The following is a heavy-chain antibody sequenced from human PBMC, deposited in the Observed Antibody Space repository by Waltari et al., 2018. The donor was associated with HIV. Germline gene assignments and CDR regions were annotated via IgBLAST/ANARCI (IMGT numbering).Heavy chain of an antibody. V-gene: IGHV1-2*02. Sequence: QVQLVESGAEVKKPGASLKVSCKASGYAFTGFYIHWVRQAPGQGLEWVGWIKPKTGDTNFAQKLQGRVTMTRDTSISTAYMELSRLTSDDTAVYYCARDPSYGFGENDYWGQGTLFTVSS. CDR3: ARDPSYGFGENDY. D-gene: IGHD3-10*01. J-gene: IGHJ4*02. CDR2: IKPKTGDT. CDR1: GYAFTGFY.